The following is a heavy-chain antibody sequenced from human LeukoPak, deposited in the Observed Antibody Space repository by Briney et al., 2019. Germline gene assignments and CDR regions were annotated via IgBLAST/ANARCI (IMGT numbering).Heavy chain of an antibody. V-gene: IGHV3-30*18. CDR3: AKDTRYQSPGGWFDP. CDR1: GFTVSSYG. Sequence: PGRSLRLSCAASGFTVSSYGMHWVRQAPGKGLEWVAVISYDGSNKYYADSVKGRFTISRDNSKNTLYLQMNSLRAEDTAVYYCAKDTRYQSPGGWFDPWGQGTLVTVSS. J-gene: IGHJ5*02. D-gene: IGHD2-2*01. CDR2: ISYDGSNK.